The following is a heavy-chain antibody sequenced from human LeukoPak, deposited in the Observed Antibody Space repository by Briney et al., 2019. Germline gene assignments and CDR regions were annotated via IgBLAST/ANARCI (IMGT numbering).Heavy chain of an antibody. V-gene: IGHV1-69*04. CDR1: GGSFSSYV. CDR3: AAERWELLGYYYYMDV. Sequence: ASVKVSCKASGGSFSSYVITWVRQAPGQGLEWMGRIIPVLGVSNFAQKFEGRVTITADKSTNTAHMELRRLESGDTAVYYCAAERWELLGYYYYMDVWGKGTTVTVSS. D-gene: IGHD1-26*01. J-gene: IGHJ6*03. CDR2: IIPVLGVS.